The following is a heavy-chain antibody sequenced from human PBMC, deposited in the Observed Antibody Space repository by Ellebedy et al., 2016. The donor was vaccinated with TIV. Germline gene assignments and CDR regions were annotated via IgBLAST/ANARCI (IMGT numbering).Heavy chain of an antibody. Sequence: PGGSLRLSCAASGSTFITYWMDWVRQAPGKGLVWVSRINSDGSSTTYADSVKCRFTIARDNAKNTLDLQMNSLRAEATAVYYCARGPGWNKNFDYWGQGTLVTVSS. CDR1: GSTFITYW. D-gene: IGHD1/OR15-1a*01. CDR3: ARGPGWNKNFDY. CDR2: INSDGSST. J-gene: IGHJ4*02. V-gene: IGHV3-74*01.